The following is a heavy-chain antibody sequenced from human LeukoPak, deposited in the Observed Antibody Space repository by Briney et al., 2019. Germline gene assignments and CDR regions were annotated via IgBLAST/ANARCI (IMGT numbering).Heavy chain of an antibody. V-gene: IGHV3-30*18. CDR3: AKAQLWGVDRKYYYDGSGYKLRGNYFEY. Sequence: PGGSLRLSCAASGFTFSTYGMHWVRQAPGKGLEWVAVISYDGSYKNFADSVKGRFTISRDNSRNTLYLRMNSLRAEDTAVYYCAKAQLWGVDRKYYYDGSGYKLRGNYFEYWGQGTLVTVSS. J-gene: IGHJ4*02. D-gene: IGHD3-22*01. CDR1: GFTFSTYG. CDR2: ISYDGSYK.